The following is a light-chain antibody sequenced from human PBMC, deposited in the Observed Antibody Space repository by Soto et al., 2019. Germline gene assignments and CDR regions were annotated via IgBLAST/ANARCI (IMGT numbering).Light chain of an antibody. Sequence: QLVLPQSPAASASLGASVKLTCTLSSRHNTNAIAWHQQQPKKGPRFLMKVNSDGSHFKGDGIPDRFSGSSSGAERYLTISSLQSEDEADYYCQAWATGIHIFGGGTKLTVL. J-gene: IGLJ2*01. CDR2: VNSDGSH. CDR1: SRHNTNA. CDR3: QAWATGIHI. V-gene: IGLV4-69*01.